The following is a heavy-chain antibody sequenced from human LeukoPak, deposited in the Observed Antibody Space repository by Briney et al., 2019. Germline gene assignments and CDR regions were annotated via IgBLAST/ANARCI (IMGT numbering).Heavy chain of an antibody. CDR2: ISSSGSTI. CDR1: GFTFSSYE. D-gene: IGHD2-15*01. Sequence: PGGSLRLSCAASGFTFSSYEMNWVRQGPGKGLEWVSYISSSGSTIYYADSVKGRFTISRDNAKNSLYLQMNSLRAEDTAVYYCARDKPKYCSGGSCYYNYYGMDVWGQGTTVTVSS. V-gene: IGHV3-48*03. CDR3: ARDKPKYCSGGSCYYNYYGMDV. J-gene: IGHJ6*02.